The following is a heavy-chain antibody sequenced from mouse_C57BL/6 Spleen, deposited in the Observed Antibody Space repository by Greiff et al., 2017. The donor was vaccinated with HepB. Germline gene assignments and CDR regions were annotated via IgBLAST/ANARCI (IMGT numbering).Heavy chain of an antibody. CDR1: GFTFSSYG. Sequence: VQLVESGGDLVKPGGSLKLSCAASGFTFSSYGMSWVRQTPDKRLEWVATISSGGSYTYYPDSVKGRFTISIDNAKNTLYLQMSSLKSEDSAMYYCIVSAHYIAYWGQGTTLTVSS. CDR3: IVSAHYIAY. D-gene: IGHD6-2*01. J-gene: IGHJ2*01. CDR2: ISSGGSYT. V-gene: IGHV5-6*01.